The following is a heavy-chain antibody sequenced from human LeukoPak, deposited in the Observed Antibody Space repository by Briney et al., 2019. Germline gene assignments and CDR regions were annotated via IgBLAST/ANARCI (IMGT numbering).Heavy chain of an antibody. CDR3: ARDRILSRGVRGQGYFDY. J-gene: IGHJ4*02. CDR1: GFTFSSYA. Sequence: GGSLRLSCAASGFTFSSYAMSWVRQAPGKGLEWVSAISGSGGSTYYADSVKGRFTISRDNSKNTLYLQMNSLRAEDTAVYYCARDRILSRGVRGQGYFDYWGQGTLVTVSS. D-gene: IGHD3-10*01. CDR2: ISGSGGST. V-gene: IGHV3-23*01.